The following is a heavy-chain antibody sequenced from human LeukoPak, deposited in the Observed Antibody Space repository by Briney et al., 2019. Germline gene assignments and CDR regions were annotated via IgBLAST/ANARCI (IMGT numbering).Heavy chain of an antibody. Sequence: QTGGSLRLSCAASGFTLSSYWMSWVRQAPGEGLEWVANIKEDGSEKYYVDSVEGRFTISRDNAKNSLYLHMNSLTAEDTAMYYCARDWVAGVPFDAFDIWGQGTMVSVSS. CDR2: IKEDGSEK. CDR1: GFTLSSYW. CDR3: ARDWVAGVPFDAFDI. D-gene: IGHD3-10*01. V-gene: IGHV3-7*03. J-gene: IGHJ3*02.